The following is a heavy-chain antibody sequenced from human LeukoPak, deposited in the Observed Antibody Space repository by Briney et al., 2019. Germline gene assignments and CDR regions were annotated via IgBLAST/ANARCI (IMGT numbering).Heavy chain of an antibody. V-gene: IGHV4-61*05. CDR2: LSNTGTT. D-gene: IGHD2-8*01. CDR3: ARHLAKPNAGFAY. J-gene: IGHJ4*02. CDR1: GDSISSSSYY. Sequence: SETLSLTCTVSGDSISSSSYYWGWIRQPPGKELEWIGYLSNTGTTNYNPSLKSRVSISVATSRNQFSLNLYSVTAADTAVYYCARHLAKPNAGFAYWGQGTLVTVSS.